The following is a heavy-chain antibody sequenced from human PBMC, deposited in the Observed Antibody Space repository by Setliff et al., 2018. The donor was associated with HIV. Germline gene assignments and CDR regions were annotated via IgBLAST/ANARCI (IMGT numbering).Heavy chain of an antibody. D-gene: IGHD7-27*01. Sequence: GSLRLSCVASGFTFRTYWMHWVRQGPGKGLVWVSRINSDGTTTNYADSVKGRFTISRDNAKNTVYLQMNSLRAKDTAVYYCARDPLNGDLAFDIWGPGTKVTVSS. CDR1: GFTFRTYW. CDR3: ARDPLNGDLAFDI. CDR2: INSDGTTT. J-gene: IGHJ3*02. V-gene: IGHV3-74*01.